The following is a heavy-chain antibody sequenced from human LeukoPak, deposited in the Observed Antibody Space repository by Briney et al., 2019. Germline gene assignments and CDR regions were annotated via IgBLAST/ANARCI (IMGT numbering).Heavy chain of an antibody. J-gene: IGHJ4*02. CDR1: GYTFTSYY. Sequence: ASVKVSCKASGYTFTSYYMHWVRQAPGQGLEWMGIINPSGGSTSYAQKFQGRVTMTRDTSTSTVYMELSSLRSEDTAVYYCARGRSSSMAARPRRDEPDNFDYWGQGTLVTVSS. D-gene: IGHD6-6*01. CDR3: ARGRSSSMAARPRRDEPDNFDY. CDR2: INPSGGST. V-gene: IGHV1-46*01.